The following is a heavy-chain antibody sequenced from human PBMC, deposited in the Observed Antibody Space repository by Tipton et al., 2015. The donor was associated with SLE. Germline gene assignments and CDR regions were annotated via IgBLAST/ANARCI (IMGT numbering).Heavy chain of an antibody. D-gene: IGHD1-14*01. V-gene: IGHV3-9*01. CDR2: ISWNSGSI. Sequence: SLRLSCAASGFTFDDYAMHWVRQAPGKGLEWVSGISWNSGSIGYADSVKGRFTISRDNAKNSLYLQMNSLRAEDTALYYCAKAGTHDAFDIWGQGTMVTVSS. CDR1: GFTFDDYA. CDR3: AKAGTHDAFDI. J-gene: IGHJ3*02.